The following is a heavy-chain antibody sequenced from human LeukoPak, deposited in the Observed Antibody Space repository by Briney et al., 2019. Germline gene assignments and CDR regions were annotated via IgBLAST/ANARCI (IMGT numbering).Heavy chain of an antibody. CDR1: GGSFSGYY. CDR3: ARTRGGVVDAFDI. V-gene: IGHV4-34*01. D-gene: IGHD3-16*01. J-gene: IGHJ3*02. Sequence: RTSETLSLTCAVYGGSFSGYYWSWIRQPPGKGLEWIGEINHSGSTNYNPSLKSRLTISVDTSKNQLSLRLSSVTAADTAVYYCARTRGGVVDAFDIWGQGTMVTVSS. CDR2: INHSGST.